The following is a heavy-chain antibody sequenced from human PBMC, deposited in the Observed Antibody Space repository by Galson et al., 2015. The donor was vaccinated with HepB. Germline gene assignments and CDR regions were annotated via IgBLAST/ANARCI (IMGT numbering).Heavy chain of an antibody. CDR3: ARDRHNYYDSRGYSGSFDI. CDR1: GDTFNNYA. CDR2: VLPVFDTP. J-gene: IGHJ4*02. V-gene: IGHV1-69*13. D-gene: IGHD3-22*01. Sequence: SVKVSCKASGDTFNNYAFNWVRQAPGQGLEWMGGVLPVFDTPIYAQKFQDRVTITADESTSTVYMELSRLRSDDPAVYYCARDRHNYYDSRGYSGSFDIWGQGTLVTVSS.